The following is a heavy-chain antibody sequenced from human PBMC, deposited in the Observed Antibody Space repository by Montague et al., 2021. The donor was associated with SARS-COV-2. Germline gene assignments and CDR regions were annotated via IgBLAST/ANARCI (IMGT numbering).Heavy chain of an antibody. V-gene: IGHV4-59*08. D-gene: IGHD5-18*01. CDR1: GGSISSYY. J-gene: IGHJ3*02. CDR3: ARLGRGYGYADSAFDS. Sequence: SETLSLTCTVSGGSISSYYWSWIRQPPGKGLEWIGYIYYSGSTNYNPSLESRVTISVDTSKNQFSLKLSSVTAADTAVYYCARLGRGYGYADSAFDSWGQGTMVTVSS. CDR2: IYYSGST.